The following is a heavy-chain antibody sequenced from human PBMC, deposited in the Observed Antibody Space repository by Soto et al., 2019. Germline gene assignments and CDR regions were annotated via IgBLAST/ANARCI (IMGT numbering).Heavy chain of an antibody. J-gene: IGHJ6*02. D-gene: IGHD3-9*01. Sequence: PSETLSLTCTVSGGSISSYYWSWIRQPPGKGLEWIGYIYYSGSTNYNPSLKSRVTISVDTSKNQFSLKLSSVTAADTAVYYCARANYDILTGYFLGPYYYYGMDVWGQGTTVTVSS. CDR1: GGSISSYY. CDR3: ARANYDILTGYFLGPYYYYGMDV. CDR2: IYYSGST. V-gene: IGHV4-59*01.